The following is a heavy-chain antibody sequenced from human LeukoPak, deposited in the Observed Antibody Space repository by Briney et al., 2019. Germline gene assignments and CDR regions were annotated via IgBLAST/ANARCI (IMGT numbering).Heavy chain of an antibody. D-gene: IGHD5-18*01. V-gene: IGHV3-21*01. Sequence: GGSLRLSCAASGFTFNSYTMNWVRQAPGKGLEWVSSISSSSSYIYYADSVKGRFTISRDNAKDSLYLQMNSLRAEDTAVYYCARNPRGYSYANYPNWGQGTLVTVSS. CDR1: GFTFNSYT. CDR3: ARNPRGYSYANYPN. CDR2: ISSSSSYI. J-gene: IGHJ4*02.